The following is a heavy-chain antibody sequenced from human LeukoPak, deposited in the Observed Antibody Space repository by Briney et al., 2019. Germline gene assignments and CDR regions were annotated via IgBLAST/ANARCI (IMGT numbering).Heavy chain of an antibody. V-gene: IGHV3-23*01. D-gene: IGHD6-13*01. CDR2: ISGSGGST. CDR1: GFTFDDYG. J-gene: IGHJ5*02. CDR3: AKLPIAAAGRAPFDP. Sequence: GGSLRLSCAASGFTFDDYGMSWVRQAPGKGLEWVSAISGSGGSTYYADSVKGRFTISRDNSKNTLYLQMNSLRAEDTAVYYCAKLPIAAAGRAPFDPWGQGTLVTVSS.